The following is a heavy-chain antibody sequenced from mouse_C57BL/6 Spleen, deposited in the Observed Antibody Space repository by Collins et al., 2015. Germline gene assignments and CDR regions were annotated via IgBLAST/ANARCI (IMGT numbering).Heavy chain of an antibody. CDR2: INTYSGVP. Sequence: QIQLVQSGPELKKPGETVKISCKASGYTFTTYGMSWVKQAPGKGLKWMGWINTYSGVPTYADDFKGRFAFSLETSASTAYLQINNLKNEDTATYFCARKSHYGSSYGFDYWGQGTTLTVSS. CDR3: ARKSHYGSSYGFDY. V-gene: IGHV9-3*01. CDR1: GYTFTTYG. D-gene: IGHD1-1*01. J-gene: IGHJ2*01.